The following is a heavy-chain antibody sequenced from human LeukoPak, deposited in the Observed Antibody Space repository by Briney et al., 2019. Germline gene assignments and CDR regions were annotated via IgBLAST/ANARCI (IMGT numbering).Heavy chain of an antibody. J-gene: IGHJ4*02. CDR3: AKDFGLSSGWYADY. CDR2: IYYDGSKK. Sequence: SGGSLRLSCAASGFKFSSYGMHWVRHTPGKGLEWVAIIYYDGSKKYYTDAVKGRFTISRDNSKSTLYLQMTRLRAEDTAIYYCAKDFGLSSGWYADYWGQGTLVTVSS. V-gene: IGHV3-33*06. D-gene: IGHD6-19*01. CDR1: GFKFSSYG.